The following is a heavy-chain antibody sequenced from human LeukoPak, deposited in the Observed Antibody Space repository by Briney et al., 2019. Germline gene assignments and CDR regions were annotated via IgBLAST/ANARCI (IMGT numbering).Heavy chain of an antibody. CDR2: TFYSGDT. V-gene: IGHV4-39*01. D-gene: IGHD3-16*01. Sequence: SETLSLTCVVSGGSIRTRSYYWGWVRQPPGKGLEWIGSTFYSGDTYYNSSLKSRVTIFADTSKNQFSLKLRSVTAADTAMYFCARRLRHFDSWGQGTLVTVSS. CDR1: GGSIRTRSYY. J-gene: IGHJ4*02. CDR3: ARRLRHFDS.